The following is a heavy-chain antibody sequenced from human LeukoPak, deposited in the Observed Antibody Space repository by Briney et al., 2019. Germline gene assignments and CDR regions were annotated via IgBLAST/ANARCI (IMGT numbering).Heavy chain of an antibody. Sequence: SETLSLTCAVYGGSFSGYYWSWIRQPPGKGLEWIGEINHSGSTNYNPSLKSRVTISVDTSKNQFSLKLSSVTAAGTAVYYCASLGEVVPAATLDYWGQGTLVTVSS. CDR2: INHSGST. CDR3: ASLGEVVPAATLDY. J-gene: IGHJ4*02. CDR1: GGSFSGYY. D-gene: IGHD2-2*01. V-gene: IGHV4-34*01.